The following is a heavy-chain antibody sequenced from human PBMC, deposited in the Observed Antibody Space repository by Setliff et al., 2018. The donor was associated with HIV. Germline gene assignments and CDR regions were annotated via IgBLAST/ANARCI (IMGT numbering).Heavy chain of an antibody. V-gene: IGHV1-18*01. CDR1: GYTFTSYG. CDR2: ISAYNGNT. D-gene: IGHD6-19*01. Sequence: GASVKVSCKASGYTFTSYGISWVRQAPGQGLGWMGWISAYNGNTNYAQKLQGRVTMTTDTSTSTAYMELRSLRSDDTAVYFCARVPYRSAWFSGGHDAFDIWGRGTMVTVSS. J-gene: IGHJ3*02. CDR3: ARVPYRSAWFSGGHDAFDI.